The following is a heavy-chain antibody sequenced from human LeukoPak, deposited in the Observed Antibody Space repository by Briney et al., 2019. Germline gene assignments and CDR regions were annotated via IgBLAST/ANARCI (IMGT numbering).Heavy chain of an antibody. V-gene: IGHV4-59*08. CDR2: IYYSGST. J-gene: IGHJ4*02. D-gene: IGHD6-25*01. CDR3: ARPRSSAWYFDF. CDR1: GGSISSYY. Sequence: SETLSLTCTVSGGSISSYYWSWIRQPPGRGLEWIGYIYYSGSTNYNPSLKSRVTISVDTSKNQFSLTLSSVTAADTAVYYCARPRSSAWYFDFWGQGTLVTVSS.